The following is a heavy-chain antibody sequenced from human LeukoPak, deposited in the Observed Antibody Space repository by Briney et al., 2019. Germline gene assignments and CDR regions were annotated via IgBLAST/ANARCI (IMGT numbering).Heavy chain of an antibody. D-gene: IGHD6-13*01. CDR2: IYSGGST. J-gene: IGHJ4*02. V-gene: IGHV3-66*01. Sequence: GGSLRLSCAASGFTVSSNYMNWVRQAPGKGLEWVSVIYSGGSTYYADSVKGRFTISGDNSKNTLWLQMNSLRAEDTAVYYCARLLAAAGTLDYWGQGTLVTVSS. CDR3: ARLLAAAGTLDY. CDR1: GFTVSSNY.